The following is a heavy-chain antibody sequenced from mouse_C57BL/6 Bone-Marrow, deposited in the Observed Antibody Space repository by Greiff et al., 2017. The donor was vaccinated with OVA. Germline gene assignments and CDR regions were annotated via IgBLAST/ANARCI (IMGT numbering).Heavy chain of an antibody. CDR3: ARNWDYYGSSHWYFDV. CDR2: IWTGGGT. J-gene: IGHJ1*03. V-gene: IGHV2-9-1*01. CDR1: GFSLRNSA. Sequence: VQLVESGRGLVAPSQSLYIPCTVSGFSLRNSAISWVRQPPGKCLEWLVGIWTGGGTKYKSALKSRQSISKDKSKSQVFLKMNSLQTDDTARYYCARNWDYYGSSHWYFDVWGTGTTVTVSS. D-gene: IGHD1-1*01.